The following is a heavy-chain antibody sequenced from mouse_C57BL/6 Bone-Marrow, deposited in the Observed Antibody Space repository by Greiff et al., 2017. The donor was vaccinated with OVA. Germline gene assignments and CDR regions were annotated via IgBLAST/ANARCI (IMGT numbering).Heavy chain of an antibody. V-gene: IGHV1-4*01. Sequence: VQLQQSGAELARPGASVKMSCKASGYTFTSYTMHWVKQRPGQGLEWIGYINPSSGYTKYNQKFKDKATLTADKSSSTAYMQLSSLTSEDSAVYYWARSASSGYGAYWGQGTLVTVSA. J-gene: IGHJ3*01. CDR3: ARSASSGYGAY. D-gene: IGHD3-2*02. CDR1: GYTFTSYT. CDR2: INPSSGYT.